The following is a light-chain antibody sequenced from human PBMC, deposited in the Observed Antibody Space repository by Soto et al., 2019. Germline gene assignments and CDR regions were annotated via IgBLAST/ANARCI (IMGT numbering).Light chain of an antibody. Sequence: ESPNTQSPPPPSANVGDRVTITFRASQSISSWLAWYQQKPGKAPKLLIYKASSLESGVPSRFSGSGSGTEFTLAISSLQPDDSATYYCQQYNDNWTFGQGTKV. CDR1: QSISSW. J-gene: IGKJ1*01. CDR2: KAS. CDR3: QQYNDNWT. V-gene: IGKV1-5*03.